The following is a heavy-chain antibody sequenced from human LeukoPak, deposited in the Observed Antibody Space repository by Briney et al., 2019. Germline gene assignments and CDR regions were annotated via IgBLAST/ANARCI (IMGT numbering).Heavy chain of an antibody. V-gene: IGHV4-31*03. CDR3: ARDRSEYDSTAFDI. Sequence: SQTLSLTCTVSGGSISSGGHYWSWIRQHPGKGLEWIGYIYYSGSTYYNPSLKSRVTISVDTSKNQFSLKLSSVTAADTAVYYCARDRSEYDSTAFDIWGQGTMVTVSS. J-gene: IGHJ3*02. D-gene: IGHD3-22*01. CDR1: GGSISSGGHY. CDR2: IYYSGST.